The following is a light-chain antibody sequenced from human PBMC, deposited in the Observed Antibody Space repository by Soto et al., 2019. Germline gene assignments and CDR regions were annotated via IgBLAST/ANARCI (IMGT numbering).Light chain of an antibody. V-gene: IGKV3-11*01. Sequence: EIVMTQSPATLSVSPGERVTLSCKASRSVSVNLAWYQQKPGQAPRLLIYDASNRATGIPARFSGSGSGTDFTLTISSLEPEDFALYYCQQRSNWPPFTFGPGTKVDIK. J-gene: IGKJ3*01. CDR2: DAS. CDR3: QQRSNWPPFT. CDR1: RSVSVN.